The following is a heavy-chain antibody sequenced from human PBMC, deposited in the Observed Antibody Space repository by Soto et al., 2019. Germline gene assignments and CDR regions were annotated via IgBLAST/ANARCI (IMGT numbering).Heavy chain of an antibody. V-gene: IGHV4-4*02. CDR3: ARGGDWQFDY. CDR2: IHHSGRT. Sequence: QVQLQESGPGLVKPSGTLSLTCAVSGDSISSDKWWSWVRQPPGKGLEWSGEIHHSGRTNYNPSLKSRVTILEEKSKNQVSLELSSMTAADTAVYYCARGGDWQFDYWGQGTLVTVSS. D-gene: IGHD2-21*02. CDR1: GDSISSDKW. J-gene: IGHJ4*02.